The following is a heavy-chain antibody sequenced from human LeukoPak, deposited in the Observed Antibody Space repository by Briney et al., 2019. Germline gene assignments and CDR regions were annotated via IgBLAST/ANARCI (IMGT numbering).Heavy chain of an antibody. CDR3: AREVGATPGLYYYYMDV. CDR2: IYYSGST. J-gene: IGHJ6*03. V-gene: IGHV4-59*01. Sequence: SETLSLTCTVSGGSISSYYWSWIRQPPGKGLEWIGYIYYSGSTNYNPSLKSRVTISVDTSKNQFSLKLSSVTAADTAVYYCAREVGATPGLYYYYMDVWGKGTTVTVSS. D-gene: IGHD1-26*01. CDR1: GGSISSYY.